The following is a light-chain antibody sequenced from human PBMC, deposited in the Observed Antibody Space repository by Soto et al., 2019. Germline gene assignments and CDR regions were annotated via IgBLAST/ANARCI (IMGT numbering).Light chain of an antibody. CDR3: CSYAGSNNYV. CDR2: EGS. J-gene: IGLJ1*01. Sequence: QSVLTQPASVSGSPGQSITISCTGTSSDVGRYNLVSWYQHHPGKAPKLMIYEGSKRPSGISYRFSGSKSGNTASLTISGLQAEDEADYCCCSYAGSNNYVFGSGTKLTVL. V-gene: IGLV2-23*01. CDR1: SSDVGRYNL.